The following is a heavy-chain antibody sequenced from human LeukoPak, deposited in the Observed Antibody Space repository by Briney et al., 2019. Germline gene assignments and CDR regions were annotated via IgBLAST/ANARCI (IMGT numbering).Heavy chain of an antibody. CDR3: ARDTDYAFDV. CDR1: GFTFSNSA. Sequence: GGSLRLSCAASGFTFSNSAMNWVRQAPGKGLEWVSYISRTTSYADSVKGPFTISRDNAKSSLYLQMNSLRAEDTAVYYCARDTDYAFDVWGQGTMVTVSS. J-gene: IGHJ3*01. V-gene: IGHV3-48*01. CDR2: ISRTT.